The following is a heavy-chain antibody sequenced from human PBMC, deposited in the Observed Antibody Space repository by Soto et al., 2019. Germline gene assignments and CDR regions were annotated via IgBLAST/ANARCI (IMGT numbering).Heavy chain of an antibody. CDR1: GFAFSSYG. CDR3: VSDRGYGHASVPYS. CDR2: ISYDGSLQ. V-gene: IGHV3-30*03. Sequence: QAQLVEYEGDVVQPGRSLRLSCAASGFAFSSYGMHWVRQAPGTGLEWVAVISYDGSLQHYADSVKGRFTISRDNSKNMVPLQISSLRAEDTAVYYCVSDRGYGHASVPYSWGQGTLVSVSS. J-gene: IGHJ4*02. D-gene: IGHD5-18*01.